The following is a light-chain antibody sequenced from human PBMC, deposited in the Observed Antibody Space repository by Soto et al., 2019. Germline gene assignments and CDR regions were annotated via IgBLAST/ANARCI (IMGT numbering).Light chain of an antibody. CDR1: QGVTTN. J-gene: IGKJ5*01. CDR2: DVS. CDR3: QQYNNWPFS. Sequence: SPATLSVSPGERVTLSCRAGQGVTTNFAWYQQKSGQSPRLLIYDVSSRATGVPSRFSGTGFETDFTLTISGLQSEDSAIYFCQQYNNWPFSFGQGTRLEIK. V-gene: IGKV3-15*01.